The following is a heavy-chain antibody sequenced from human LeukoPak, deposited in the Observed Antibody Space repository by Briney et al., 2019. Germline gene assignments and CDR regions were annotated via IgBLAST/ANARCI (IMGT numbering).Heavy chain of an antibody. Sequence: PGWSLRLSCAASGFTFSSYGMHWVRQAPGKGLEWVAVIWYDGSNKYYADSVKGRFTISRDNSKKTLYLQMNSLRAEDTAVYYCARKSGGSYYSLDYWGQGTLVTVSS. J-gene: IGHJ4*02. D-gene: IGHD1-26*01. CDR3: ARKSGGSYYSLDY. CDR2: IWYDGSNK. CDR1: GFTFSSYG. V-gene: IGHV3-33*01.